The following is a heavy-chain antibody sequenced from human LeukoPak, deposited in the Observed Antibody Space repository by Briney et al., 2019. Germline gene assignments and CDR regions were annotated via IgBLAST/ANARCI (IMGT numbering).Heavy chain of an antibody. J-gene: IGHJ4*02. CDR3: ARGGAIRVTGATPFDY. CDR1: GDSVSSNTAI. D-gene: IGHD1-20*01. Sequence: SQTLSLTCAISGDSVSSNTAIWNWIRQSPSRGLEWLGRTYYRSKWYIDYALSVKGRITFNPDTSKNQLSLQLNSVTPEDTATYYCARGGAIRVTGATPFDYWGQGSLVTVSS. V-gene: IGHV6-1*01. CDR2: TYYRSKWYI.